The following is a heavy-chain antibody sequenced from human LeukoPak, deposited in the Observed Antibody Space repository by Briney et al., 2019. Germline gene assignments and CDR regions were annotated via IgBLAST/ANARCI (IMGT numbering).Heavy chain of an antibody. D-gene: IGHD6-6*01. V-gene: IGHV1-2*02. J-gene: IGHJ4*02. Sequence: ASVKVSCKASGYTFTGYYIHWVRQAPGQGLEWMGWINPNSGGTNYAQKFQGRVTMTRDTPISTAYMELSRLRSDDTAVYYCARNEKYSSSSMVDYWGQGTLVTVSS. CDR1: GYTFTGYY. CDR3: ARNEKYSSSSMVDY. CDR2: INPNSGGT.